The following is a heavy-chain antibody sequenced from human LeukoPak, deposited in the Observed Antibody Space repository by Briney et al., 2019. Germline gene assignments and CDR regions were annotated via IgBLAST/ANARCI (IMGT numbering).Heavy chain of an antibody. J-gene: IGHJ4*02. V-gene: IGHV3-23*01. Sequence: QTGGTLRLSCAASGFTFSSYGMSWVRQAPGKGLEWVSAISGSGGSTYYADSVKGRFTISRDNSKNTLYLQMNSLRAEDTAVYYCAKDHPAGTTSDYWGQGTLVTVSS. CDR3: AKDHPAGTTSDY. CDR1: GFTFSSYG. CDR2: ISGSGGST. D-gene: IGHD2/OR15-2a*01.